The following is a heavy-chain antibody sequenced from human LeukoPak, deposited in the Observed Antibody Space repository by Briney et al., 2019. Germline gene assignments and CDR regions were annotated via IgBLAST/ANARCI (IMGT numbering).Heavy chain of an antibody. CDR3: ARQGVVPAAHASWFDP. D-gene: IGHD2-2*01. CDR1: GGSISSSSYY. J-gene: IGHJ5*02. V-gene: IGHV4-39*01. CDR2: IYYSGST. Sequence: SETLSLACTVSGGSISSSSYYWGWIRQPPGKGLEWIGSIYYSGSTYYNPSLKSRVTISVDTSKNQFSLKLSSVTAADTAVYYCARQGVVPAAHASWFDPWGQGTLVTVSS.